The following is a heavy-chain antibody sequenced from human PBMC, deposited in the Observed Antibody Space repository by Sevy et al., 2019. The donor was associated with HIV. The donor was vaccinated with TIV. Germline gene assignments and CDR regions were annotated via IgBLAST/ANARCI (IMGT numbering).Heavy chain of an antibody. CDR1: GLTFSSHA. Sequence: GGSVRLSCAASGLTFSSHAMHWVRQAPGKGLESVAVISYDGNIRYYGDSVKGRFTISRDDSKNTLYLQMNSLRAEDTAVYYCARDLGYESSGYLPFFDPRGQGTLVTVSS. D-gene: IGHD3-22*01. J-gene: IGHJ5*02. CDR2: ISYDGNIR. V-gene: IGHV3-30-3*01. CDR3: ARDLGYESSGYLPFFDP.